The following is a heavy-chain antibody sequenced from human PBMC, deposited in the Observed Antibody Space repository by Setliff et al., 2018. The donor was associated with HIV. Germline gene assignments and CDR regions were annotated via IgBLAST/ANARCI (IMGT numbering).Heavy chain of an antibody. Sequence: ASVKVSCKASGYTFTSYGISWVRQAPGQGLEWMGWNSAYNGNTNYAQKLQGRVTMTTDTSTSTAYMELRSLRSEDTAIYYCVTVVGDLSCTGGSCFSYFEYWGQGTLVTVS. CDR3: VTVVGDLSCTGGSCFSYFEY. V-gene: IGHV1-18*01. CDR1: GYTFTSYG. CDR2: NSAYNGNT. J-gene: IGHJ4*02. D-gene: IGHD2-15*01.